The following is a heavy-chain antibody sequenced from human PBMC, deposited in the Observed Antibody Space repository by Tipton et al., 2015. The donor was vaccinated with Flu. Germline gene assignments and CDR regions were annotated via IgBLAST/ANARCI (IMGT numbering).Heavy chain of an antibody. J-gene: IGHJ5*02. D-gene: IGHD4-11*01. V-gene: IGHV4-39*06. CDR3: ARRSYSNYVSDPKNWFDP. CDR2: ISYSGNT. Sequence: TLSLTCTVSGDSISGSSHYWGWIRQPPGKGLEWIGSISYSGNTYYNPSLKSRVTISVDRSKNQFALKVISVTAAGTAVYYCARRSYSNYVSDPKNWFDPWGQGTLVTVSS. CDR1: GDSISGSSHY.